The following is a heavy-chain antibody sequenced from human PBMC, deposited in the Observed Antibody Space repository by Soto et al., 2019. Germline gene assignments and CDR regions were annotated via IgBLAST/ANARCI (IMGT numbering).Heavy chain of an antibody. D-gene: IGHD1-1*01. Sequence: GGSLRLSCAVSGFTFSSYWMHWVRQVPGKGLTWVSRISDDGSTATYADSVKGRFIISRDNAKNSLYLEMNTLRADDSGLYYCARGPRVSSTGTGAHWGRGTLVTVSS. CDR2: ISDDGSTA. J-gene: IGHJ4*02. CDR1: GFTFSSYW. V-gene: IGHV3-74*01. CDR3: ARGPRVSSTGTGAH.